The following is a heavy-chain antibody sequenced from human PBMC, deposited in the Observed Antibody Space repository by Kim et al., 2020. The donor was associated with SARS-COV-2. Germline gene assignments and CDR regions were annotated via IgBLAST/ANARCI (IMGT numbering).Heavy chain of an antibody. V-gene: IGHV6-1*01. J-gene: IGHJ4*02. Sequence: KLYNDYAPSLKSRITIKPYTAKNQVSLQLNSVTPEDTAVYFCARGKFFEYWGQGTLVTVSS. CDR2: KLYN. CDR3: ARGKFFEY.